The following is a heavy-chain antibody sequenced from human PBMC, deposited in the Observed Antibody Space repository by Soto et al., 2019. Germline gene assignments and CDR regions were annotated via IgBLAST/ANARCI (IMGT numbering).Heavy chain of an antibody. V-gene: IGHV1-8*02. Sequence: QVQLVQSGAEVKKPGASVKVSCKASGYTFTSYDINWVRQATGQGLEWMGWMNPNSGNTGYAQKFQGRVTMTRNTSMSTAYMELSSLRSEDTAVYYCARGAMVVPLWYFDLWGRGTLVTVSS. CDR1: GYTFTSYD. J-gene: IGHJ2*01. CDR2: MNPNSGNT. CDR3: ARGAMVVPLWYFDL. D-gene: IGHD2-15*01.